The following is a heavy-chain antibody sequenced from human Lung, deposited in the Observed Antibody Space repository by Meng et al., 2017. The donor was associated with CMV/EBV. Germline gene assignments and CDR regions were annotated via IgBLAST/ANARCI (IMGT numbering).Heavy chain of an antibody. J-gene: IGHJ5*02. CDR3: ARDFYDIAGHNYDCFDP. Sequence: YPFTSCCISWVRPAPGQGLEWMGWISGYDGRTNFAQGFQSRLTMTTDTSTSTAYMELRSLRSDDTAVYFCARDFYDIAGHNYDCFDPWGQGTLVTVSS. CDR2: ISGYDGRT. V-gene: IGHV1-18*01. D-gene: IGHD3-9*01. CDR1: YPFTSCC.